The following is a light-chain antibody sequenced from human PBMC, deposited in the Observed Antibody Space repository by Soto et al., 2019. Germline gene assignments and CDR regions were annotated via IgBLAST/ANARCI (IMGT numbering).Light chain of an antibody. CDR2: GAS. V-gene: IGKV1-9*01. CDR1: QGSRNY. CDR3: QQLNNYPPMYT. J-gene: IGKJ2*01. Sequence: DIQLTQSPSFLSASIGDRVTITCRASQGSRNYLTWYQQKPGEAPNLLIYGASTLQSGVPSRFSGNGSGTEFTLTISSLQPEDFATYYCQQLNNYPPMYTFGQGTKLEIK.